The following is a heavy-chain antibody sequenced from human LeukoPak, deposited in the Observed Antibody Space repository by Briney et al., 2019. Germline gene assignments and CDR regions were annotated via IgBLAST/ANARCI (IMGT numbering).Heavy chain of an antibody. CDR2: LNADGNSI. V-gene: IGHV3-74*01. J-gene: IGHJ4*02. CDR3: AGAYSAYDPFDY. D-gene: IGHD5-12*01. Sequence: PSETLSLTCTVSGDSISTSNSYWGWIRQPPGKGLVWVSRLNADGNSITYADSVRGRFTISRDNAKNTVHLQMNSLRVEDTAIYFCAGAYSAYDPFDYWGRGILVTVSS. CDR1: GDSISTSNSY.